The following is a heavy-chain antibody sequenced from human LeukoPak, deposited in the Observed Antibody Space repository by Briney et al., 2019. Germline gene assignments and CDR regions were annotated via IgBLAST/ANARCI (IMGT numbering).Heavy chain of an antibody. CDR2: LNPSSGVT. D-gene: IGHD3-10*01. V-gene: IGHV1-2*02. Sequence: ASVKVSCKTSGYSFTGYYLHWVRQAPGQGLQWMVWLNPSSGVTNYAQEFQGRVTMTRDTSISTAYMELSSLTSDDTAVYYCARDADYYGSGSIFRFDSWGQGTLVSVSS. CDR3: ARDADYYGSGSIFRFDS. CDR1: GYSFTGYY. J-gene: IGHJ4*02.